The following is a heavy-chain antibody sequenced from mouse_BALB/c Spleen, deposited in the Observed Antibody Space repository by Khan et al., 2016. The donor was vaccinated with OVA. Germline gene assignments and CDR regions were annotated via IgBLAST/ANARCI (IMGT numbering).Heavy chain of an antibody. CDR1: GFTFSTYA. D-gene: IGHD2-14*01. Sequence: EVELVESGGDSVKPGGSLKLSCAVSGFTFSTYAMSWVRQTPEKRLEWVASISSGGSTYYPDSVKGRFTISRDNARNIVYLQMTNLRSGDMAMYYCTREADRYDEYYFDYWGQGTTLTVSS. CDR3: TREADRYDEYYFDY. J-gene: IGHJ2*01. V-gene: IGHV5-6-5*01. CDR2: ISSGGST.